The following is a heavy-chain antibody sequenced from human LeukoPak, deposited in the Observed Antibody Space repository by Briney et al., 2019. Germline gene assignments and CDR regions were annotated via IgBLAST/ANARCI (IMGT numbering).Heavy chain of an antibody. CDR3: AKAGAIKFDY. CDR2: INGGGTGT. Sequence: GGSLRLSCAASGYIFSNSAMSWVRQAPGKGLEWGAGINGGGTGTYYAYSVRGRVTISRDNFKITLYLELNTVRAEDMAVYYCAKAGAIKFDYWGQGILVSVSS. CDR1: GYIFSNSA. J-gene: IGHJ4*02. D-gene: IGHD1-26*01. V-gene: IGHV3-23*01.